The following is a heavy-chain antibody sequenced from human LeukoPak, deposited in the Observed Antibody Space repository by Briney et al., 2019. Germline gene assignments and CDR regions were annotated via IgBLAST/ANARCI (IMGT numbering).Heavy chain of an antibody. CDR2: IKSKTDGGTT. V-gene: IGHV3-15*01. J-gene: IGHJ3*02. CDR3: TTDLVVTMIVVVRSNDAFDI. D-gene: IGHD3-22*01. Sequence: GGSLRLSCAASGFTFSNAWMSWVRQAPGKGLEWVGRIKSKTDGGTTDYAAPVKGRFTISRDDSKNTLYLQMNSLKTEDTAVYYCTTDLVVTMIVVVRSNDAFDIWGQGTMVTVSS. CDR1: GFTFSNAW.